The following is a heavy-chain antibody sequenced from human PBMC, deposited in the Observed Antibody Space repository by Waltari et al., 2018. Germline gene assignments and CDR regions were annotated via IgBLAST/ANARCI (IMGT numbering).Heavy chain of an antibody. Sequence: EVQLVETGGGLIQPGGSVRLSCAAPGFTVSSNYMNWVRQGPGAGRGWVSVIYRGGVTYSADSVNGRFTISRDNSKNTLYLQMNSLRAEDTAVYYCARGMTTVTGSHWRQGTLVTVSS. CDR3: ARGMTTVTGSH. V-gene: IGHV3-53*02. J-gene: IGHJ4*02. CDR1: GFTVSSNY. D-gene: IGHD4-17*01. CDR2: IYRGGVT.